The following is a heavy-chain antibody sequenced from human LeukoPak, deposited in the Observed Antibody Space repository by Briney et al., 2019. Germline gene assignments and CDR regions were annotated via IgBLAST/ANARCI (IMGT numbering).Heavy chain of an antibody. Sequence: SQTLSLTCAISGDSVSRNNIAWNWIRQSPPRGLEWLGRIYYNSQWYSDYAVSVRSRITINPDTSKNQFSLQLNSVTPEDTAVYYCARGRDVVVVPAADFDYWGQGILVTVSS. CDR3: ARGRDVVVVPAADFDY. CDR1: GDSVSRNNIA. V-gene: IGHV6-1*01. D-gene: IGHD2-2*01. CDR2: IYYNSQWYS. J-gene: IGHJ4*02.